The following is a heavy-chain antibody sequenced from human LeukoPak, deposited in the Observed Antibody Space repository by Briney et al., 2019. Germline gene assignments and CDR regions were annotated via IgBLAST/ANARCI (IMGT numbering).Heavy chain of an antibody. D-gene: IGHD3-10*01. CDR3: ARLWPSYYYYYMDV. CDR1: GYTFTSYA. J-gene: IGHJ6*03. Sequence: GASVKVSCKASGYTFTSYAMNWVRQATGQGLEWMGWMNPNSGNTGYAQKFQGRVTMTRNTSISTAYMELSSLRSEDTAVYYCARLWPSYYYYYMDVWGKGTTVTISS. CDR2: MNPNSGNT. V-gene: IGHV1-8*02.